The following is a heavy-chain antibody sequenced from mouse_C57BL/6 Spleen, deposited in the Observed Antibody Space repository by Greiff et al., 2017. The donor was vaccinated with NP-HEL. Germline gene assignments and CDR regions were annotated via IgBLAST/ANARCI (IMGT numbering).Heavy chain of an antibody. CDR3: ARGDYYGSSYVEFAY. CDR1: GYSITSGYD. J-gene: IGHJ3*01. Sequence: ESGPGMVKPSQSLSLTCTVTGYSITSGYDWHWIRHFPGNKLEWMGYISYSGSTNYNPSLKSRISITHDTSKNHFFLKLNSVTTEDTATYYCARGDYYGSSYVEFAYWGQGTLVTVSA. CDR2: ISYSGST. D-gene: IGHD1-1*01. V-gene: IGHV3-1*01.